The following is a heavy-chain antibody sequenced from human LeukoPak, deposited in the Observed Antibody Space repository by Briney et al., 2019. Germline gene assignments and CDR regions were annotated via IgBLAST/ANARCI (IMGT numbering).Heavy chain of an antibody. D-gene: IGHD1-1*01. CDR1: GYTFSSFG. CDR3: ARRQGTTLNFDY. CDR2: INAYNGNT. J-gene: IGHJ4*02. V-gene: IGHV1-18*01. Sequence: ASVKVSCKASGYTFSSFGFSWVRQAPGQGLEWMGWINAYNGNTNYAQNLQGRVTMTTDTSTSTAYMELRSLRSDDTAVYYCARRQGTTLNFDYWGQGTLVTVSS.